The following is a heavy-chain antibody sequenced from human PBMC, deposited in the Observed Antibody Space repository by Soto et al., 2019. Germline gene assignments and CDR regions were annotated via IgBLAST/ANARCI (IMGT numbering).Heavy chain of an antibody. CDR1: GGSISSGCYS. V-gene: IGHV4-30-2*01. CDR2: IYHSGST. D-gene: IGHD5-18*01. J-gene: IGHJ4*02. CDR3: ARGWGKDTPMTA. Sequence: QLQLQESGSGLVKPSQTLSLTCAVSGGSISSGCYSWSWIRQPPGKGLEWIGYIYHSGSTYYNPSLKSRVTISVDRSKNQFSLKLSSVTAADTAVYYCARGWGKDTPMTAWGQGTLVTVSS.